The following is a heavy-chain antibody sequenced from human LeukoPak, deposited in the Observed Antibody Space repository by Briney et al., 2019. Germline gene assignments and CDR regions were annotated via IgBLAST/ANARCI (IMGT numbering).Heavy chain of an antibody. CDR2: ISSTSRTL. J-gene: IGHJ4*02. CDR1: GFTFSSYN. D-gene: IGHD3-22*01. V-gene: IGHV3-48*04. Sequence: GGSLRLSCAASGFTFSSYNMNWVRQAPGKGLEWVSYISSTSRTLYYADSVKGRFTISRDNAKNSLYLQMNSLRAEDTAVYYCARDMKAVGDSFDYWGQGTLVTVSS. CDR3: ARDMKAVGDSFDY.